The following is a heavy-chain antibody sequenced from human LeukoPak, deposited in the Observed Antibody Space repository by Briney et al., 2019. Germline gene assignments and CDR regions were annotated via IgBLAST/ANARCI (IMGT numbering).Heavy chain of an antibody. D-gene: IGHD3-10*01. CDR3: ARVTGSGSYYFDY. J-gene: IGHJ4*02. CDR2: IYYSGST. CDR1: GGSISSYY. V-gene: IGHV4-59*01. Sequence: SETLSLTCTVSGGSISSYYWSWIRQPPGKGRKGMGYIYYSGSTNYNPSLKSRVTISVDTSKNQFSLKLSSVTAADTAVYYCARVTGSGSYYFDYWGQGTLVTVSS.